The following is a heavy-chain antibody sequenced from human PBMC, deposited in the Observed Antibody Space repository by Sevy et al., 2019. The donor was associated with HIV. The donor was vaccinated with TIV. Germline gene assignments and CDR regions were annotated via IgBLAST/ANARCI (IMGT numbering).Heavy chain of an antibody. CDR1: GFGFSSYA. Sequence: GSLRLSCTASGFGFSSYAIHWVRQAPGKGLEWVAFIAYDGSNKNYADSVKGRFTLSRDNSKNTLYLQMNSLGAEDTAVYYCARPRFLEWLSSAAFDIWGQGTMVTVSS. J-gene: IGHJ3*02. CDR2: IAYDGSNK. CDR3: ARPRFLEWLSSAAFDI. V-gene: IGHV3-30*04. D-gene: IGHD3-3*01.